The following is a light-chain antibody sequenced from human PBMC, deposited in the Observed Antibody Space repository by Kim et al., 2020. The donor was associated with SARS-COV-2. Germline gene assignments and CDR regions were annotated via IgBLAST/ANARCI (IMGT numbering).Light chain of an antibody. CDR3: AAWDDSLNAWV. CDR1: TSNIGGNI. V-gene: IGLV1-44*01. CDR2: SNN. Sequence: QRVTIPCSGSTSNIGGNIVNWYQQVPGTAPKVLIHSNNQRPSGVPDRFSGSKSGTSASLAISGLQSEDEADYYCAAWDDSLNAWVFGGGTQLTVL. J-gene: IGLJ3*02.